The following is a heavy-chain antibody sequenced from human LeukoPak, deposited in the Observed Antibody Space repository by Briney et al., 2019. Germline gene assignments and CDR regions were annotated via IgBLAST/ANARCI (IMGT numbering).Heavy chain of an antibody. D-gene: IGHD3-3*01. CDR2: IYTSGST. CDR1: GGSISSGSYY. Sequence: SETLSLTCTVSGGSISSGSYYWSWIRQPAGKGLEWIGHIYTSGSTNYNPSLKSRVTISVDTSKNQFSLKLSSVTAADTAVYYCAREGITIFGVVTPYFDYWGQGTLVTVSS. J-gene: IGHJ4*02. CDR3: AREGITIFGVVTPYFDY. V-gene: IGHV4-61*09.